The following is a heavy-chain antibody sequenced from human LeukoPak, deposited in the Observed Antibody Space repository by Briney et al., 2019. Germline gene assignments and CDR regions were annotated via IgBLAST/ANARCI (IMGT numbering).Heavy chain of an antibody. CDR3: ARELLWFGELNFDY. V-gene: IGHV3-7*01. Sequence: PGGSLRLSCAASGFTFSSYWMSWVRQAPGKGLEWVANIKEDGSERYYVDSVKGRFTISRDNAKNSLYLQMNSLRAEDTAVYYCARELLWFGELNFDYWGQGTLVTVSS. CDR2: IKEDGSER. CDR1: GFTFSSYW. J-gene: IGHJ4*02. D-gene: IGHD3-10*01.